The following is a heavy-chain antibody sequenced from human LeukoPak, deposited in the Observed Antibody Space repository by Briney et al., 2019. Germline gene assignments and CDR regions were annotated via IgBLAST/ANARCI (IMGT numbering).Heavy chain of an antibody. CDR2: TYYRSKWYN. Sequence: SQTLSLTCAISGDSVSNNSVAWNWIRHSPSRGLEWLGRTYYRSKWYNDYAVSVKGRITINPETAKNQFSLQLNSVTPEDTAVYYCARDMDYYGSGNYYNSRWFDPWGQGTLVIVSS. CDR3: ARDMDYYGSGNYYNSRWFDP. J-gene: IGHJ5*02. D-gene: IGHD3-10*01. CDR1: GDSVSNNSVA. V-gene: IGHV6-1*01.